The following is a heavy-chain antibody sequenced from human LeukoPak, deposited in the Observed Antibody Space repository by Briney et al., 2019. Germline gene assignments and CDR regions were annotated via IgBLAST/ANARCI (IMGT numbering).Heavy chain of an antibody. Sequence: SETLSLTCTVSGGSISSYYWSWIRQPPGKGLEWIGYIYYSGSTNYNPSFKSRVTISVDTSKNQFSLKLSSVTAADTAVYYCARHRPNYYDSSGYPTPYFDYWGQGTLVTVSS. D-gene: IGHD3-22*01. CDR3: ARHRPNYYDSSGYPTPYFDY. J-gene: IGHJ4*02. CDR1: GGSISSYY. V-gene: IGHV4-59*08. CDR2: IYYSGST.